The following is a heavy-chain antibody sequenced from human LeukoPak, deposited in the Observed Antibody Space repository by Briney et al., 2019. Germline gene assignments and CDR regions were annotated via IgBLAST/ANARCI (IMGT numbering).Heavy chain of an antibody. CDR2: IYTSGST. J-gene: IGHJ5*02. CDR3: ARVRVQLGRFDP. V-gene: IGHV4-61*02. D-gene: IGHD5-18*01. Sequence: SQTLSLTCTVSGGSISSGSYYWSWIRQPAGKGLEWIGRIYTSGSTNYNPSLKSRVTISVDTSKNQFSLKLSSVTAADTAVYYCARVRVQLGRFDPWGQGTLVTVSS. CDR1: GGSISSGSYY.